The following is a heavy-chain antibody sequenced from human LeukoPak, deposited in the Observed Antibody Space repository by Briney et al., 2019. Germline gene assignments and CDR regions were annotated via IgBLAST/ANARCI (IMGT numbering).Heavy chain of an antibody. J-gene: IGHJ5*02. CDR2: INHSGST. CDR1: GGSFSGYY. D-gene: IGHD6-19*01. CDR3: ARACSSGWYGWFDP. Sequence: SETLSLTCAVYGGSFSGYYWSWIRQPPGKGLEWIGEINHSGSTNYNPSLKSRVTISVDTSKNQFSLKLGSVTAADTAVYYCARACSSGWYGWFDPWGQGTLVTVSS. V-gene: IGHV4-34*01.